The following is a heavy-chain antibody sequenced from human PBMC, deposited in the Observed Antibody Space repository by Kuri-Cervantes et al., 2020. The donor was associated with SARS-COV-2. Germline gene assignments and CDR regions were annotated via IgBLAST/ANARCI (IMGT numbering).Heavy chain of an antibody. Sequence: SETLSLTCTVSGGSISSSSYYWGWIRQPPGKGLEWIGSIYYSGSTYYNPSLKSRVTISVDTSKNRLSLKLSSVTAADTAVYYCARDVVTGNRVGPTSDAFDIWGQGTMVTVSS. D-gene: IGHD1-20*01. V-gene: IGHV4-39*07. J-gene: IGHJ3*02. CDR3: ARDVVTGNRVGPTSDAFDI. CDR2: IYYSGST. CDR1: GGSISSSSYY.